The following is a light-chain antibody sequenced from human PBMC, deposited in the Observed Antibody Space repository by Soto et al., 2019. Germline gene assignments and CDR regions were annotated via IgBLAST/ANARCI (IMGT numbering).Light chain of an antibody. V-gene: IGKV1-5*03. Sequence: DIQMTQSPSTLSASVGDRVTITCRASQRISSWLAWYQQKPGKAPKLLISEATTLESGVTSRFSGSGSGTEFTITSVSLRPYDFPAYYRQQYYLYSTFGQGTKLEI. CDR1: QRISSW. J-gene: IGKJ2*01. CDR2: EAT. CDR3: QQYYLYST.